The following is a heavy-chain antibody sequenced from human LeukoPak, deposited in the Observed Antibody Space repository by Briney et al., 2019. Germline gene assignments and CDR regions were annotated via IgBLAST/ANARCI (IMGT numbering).Heavy chain of an antibody. J-gene: IGHJ6*02. D-gene: IGHD5-12*01. CDR1: GFTFSSYG. Sequence: AGGSLRLSCAASGFTFSSYGMHWVRQAPGKGLEWVAVIWYDGSNKYYADSVKGRFTISRDNSKNTLYLQMNSLRAEDTAVYYCARDAGWIPKGGYYYYYGMDVWGQGTTVTVPS. CDR3: ARDAGWIPKGGYYYYYGMDV. V-gene: IGHV3-33*01. CDR2: IWYDGSNK.